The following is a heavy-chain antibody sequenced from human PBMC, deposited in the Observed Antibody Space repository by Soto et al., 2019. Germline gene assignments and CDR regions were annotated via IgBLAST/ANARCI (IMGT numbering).Heavy chain of an antibody. CDR2: IVPIFGRA. CDR3: ARDGNRSSSSADY. D-gene: IGHD6-6*01. Sequence: QVQLMQSGAEVKKPESSVKVSCKTSGGSFSDYAISWVRQSPGQGLEWMGGIVPIFGRANYAQKFQGRVTITADESTSVAYMELNSLTFEDTAVYYCARDGNRSSSSADYWGQGTLVTVSS. J-gene: IGHJ4*02. CDR1: GGSFSDYA. V-gene: IGHV1-69*01.